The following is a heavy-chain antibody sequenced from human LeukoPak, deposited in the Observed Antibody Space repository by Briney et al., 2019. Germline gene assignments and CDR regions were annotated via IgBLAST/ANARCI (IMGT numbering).Heavy chain of an antibody. CDR1: GFTFSNAW. J-gene: IGHJ6*03. CDR2: IKQDGSEK. D-gene: IGHD6-13*01. CDR3: ARDRLSYSRSWYESHYYYYYYMDV. Sequence: GGSLRLSCAASGFTFSNAWMSWVRQAPGKGLEWVANIKQDGSEKYCVDSVKGRFTISRDNAKNSLYLQMNSLRAEDTAVYYCARDRLSYSRSWYESHYYYYYYMDVWGKGTTVTVSS. V-gene: IGHV3-7*01.